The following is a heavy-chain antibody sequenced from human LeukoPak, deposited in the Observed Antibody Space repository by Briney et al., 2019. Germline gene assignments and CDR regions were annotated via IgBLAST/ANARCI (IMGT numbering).Heavy chain of an antibody. D-gene: IGHD3-10*01. V-gene: IGHV3-74*01. CDR2: INRDGTHI. CDR3: ARDGDSVVPIDS. J-gene: IGHJ4*02. CDR1: GFTFSNYA. Sequence: PGGSLRLSCAASGFTFSNYAISWVRQIPGKAPEWVSLINRDGTHIRYADSVKGRFTISRDNGENKVFLQMNSLRAEDTALYYCARDGDSVVPIDSWGQGTLVTVTS.